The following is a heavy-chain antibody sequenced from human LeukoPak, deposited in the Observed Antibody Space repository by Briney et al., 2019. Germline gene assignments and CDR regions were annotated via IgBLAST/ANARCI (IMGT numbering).Heavy chain of an antibody. V-gene: IGHV1-18*04. CDR2: ISAYNGNT. CDR1: GYTFTGYY. J-gene: IGHJ6*02. Sequence: ASVKVSCKASGYTFTGYYMHWVRQAPGQGLEWMGWISAYNGNTNYAQKLQGRVTMTTDTSTSTAYMELRSLRSDDTAVYYCARYGESYYGMDVWGQGTTVTVSS. D-gene: IGHD4-17*01. CDR3: ARYGESYYGMDV.